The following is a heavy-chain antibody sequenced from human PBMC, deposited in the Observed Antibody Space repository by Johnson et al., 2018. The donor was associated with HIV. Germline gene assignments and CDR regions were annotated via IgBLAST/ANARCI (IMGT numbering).Heavy chain of an antibody. D-gene: IGHD4-23*01. CDR1: GFTVSSNY. V-gene: IGHV3-66*01. J-gene: IGHJ3*02. CDR2: IYSGGST. CDR3: ARGYGGNYDAFDI. Sequence: VQLVESGGGLVQPGGSLRLSCAASGFTVSSNYMSWVRQAPGKGLEWVSVIYSGGSTYYADSVKGRFTISRDNSKNTLYLQMNSLRAGDTAVYYCARGYGGNYDAFDIWGQGTMVTVSS.